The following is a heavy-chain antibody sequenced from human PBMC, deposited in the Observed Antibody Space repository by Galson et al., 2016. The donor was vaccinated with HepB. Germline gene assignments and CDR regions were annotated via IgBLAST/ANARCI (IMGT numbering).Heavy chain of an antibody. Sequence: SLRLSCAASGFTFSNYAMSWVRQAPGKGLEWVSAISGTGDSTYYADSVKGRFTISRDNSKNTLFLQMNSLRAEDTAVYYCAKEPGWELPISYCNYGMDVWGQGTTVTVSS. CDR1: GFTFSNYA. D-gene: IGHD4-23*01. V-gene: IGHV3-23*01. J-gene: IGHJ6*02. CDR2: ISGTGDST. CDR3: AKEPGWELPISYCNYGMDV.